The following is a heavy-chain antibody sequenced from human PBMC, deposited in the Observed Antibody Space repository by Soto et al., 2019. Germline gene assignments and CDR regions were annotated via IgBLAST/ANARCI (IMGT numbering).Heavy chain of an antibody. CDR1: GGSISSYY. Sequence: PSETLSLTCTVSGGSISSYYWSWIRQPPGKGLEWIGYIYYSGSTNYNPSLKSRVTISVDTSKNQFSLKLSSVTAADTVVYYCARGSVGASKRGGWFDPWGQGTLVTVSS. V-gene: IGHV4-59*01. D-gene: IGHD1-26*01. J-gene: IGHJ5*02. CDR3: ARGSVGASKRGGWFDP. CDR2: IYYSGST.